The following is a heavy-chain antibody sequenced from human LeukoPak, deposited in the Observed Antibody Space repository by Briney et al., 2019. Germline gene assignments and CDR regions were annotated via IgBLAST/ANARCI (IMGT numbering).Heavy chain of an antibody. Sequence: PGGSLRLSCSASGFTFSSYAMHWVRQAPGEGVEYVSAISSNGGSTYYADSVKGRFTISRDNSKNTLYLQMSSLRAEDTAVYYCVKDAAMYSSSWYGDYWGQGTLVTVSS. CDR3: VKDAAMYSSSWYGDY. V-gene: IGHV3-64D*06. D-gene: IGHD6-13*01. CDR2: ISSNGGST. J-gene: IGHJ4*02. CDR1: GFTFSSYA.